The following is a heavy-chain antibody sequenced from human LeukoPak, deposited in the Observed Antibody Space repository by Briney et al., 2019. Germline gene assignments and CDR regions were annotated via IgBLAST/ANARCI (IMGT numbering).Heavy chain of an antibody. Sequence: PSETLSLTCTVSGGSISSSSYYWGWIRQPPGKGLEGIGRIYYSGSTYYNPSLKSRVTISVDTSKNQFSLKLSSVTAADTAVYYCASLPLAAGYDAFDIWGQGTMVTVSS. J-gene: IGHJ3*02. D-gene: IGHD6-13*01. V-gene: IGHV4-39*07. CDR1: GGSISSSSYY. CDR2: IYYSGST. CDR3: ASLPLAAGYDAFDI.